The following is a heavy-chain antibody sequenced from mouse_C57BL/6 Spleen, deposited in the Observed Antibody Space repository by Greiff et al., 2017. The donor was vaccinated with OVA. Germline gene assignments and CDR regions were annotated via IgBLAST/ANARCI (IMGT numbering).Heavy chain of an antibody. CDR2: ISYDGSN. J-gene: IGHJ1*03. D-gene: IGHD2-4*01. V-gene: IGHV3-6*01. Sequence: EVKLLESGPGLVKPSQSLSLTCSVTGYSITSGYYWNWIRQFPGNKLEWMGYISYDGSNNYNPSLKNRISITRDTAKNQFFLKLNSVTTEDTATYYSARAPHEYDDGHGYFDVWGTGTTVTVSS. CDR3: ARAPHEYDDGHGYFDV. CDR1: GYSITSGYY.